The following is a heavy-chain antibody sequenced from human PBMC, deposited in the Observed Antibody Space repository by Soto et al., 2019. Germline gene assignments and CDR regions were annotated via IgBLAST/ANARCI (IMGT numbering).Heavy chain of an antibody. CDR2: IYYSGST. J-gene: IGHJ4*02. CDR1: GGSISSYY. Sequence: QVQLQESGPGLVKPSETLSLTCTVSGGSISSYYWSWIRQPPGKGLEWIGYIYYSGSTNYNPSLKSRVTISVDTSKNQFSLKLSSVTAADTAVYYCAITVGAEAYWGQGTLVTVSS. CDR3: AITVGAEAY. V-gene: IGHV4-59*08. D-gene: IGHD1-26*01.